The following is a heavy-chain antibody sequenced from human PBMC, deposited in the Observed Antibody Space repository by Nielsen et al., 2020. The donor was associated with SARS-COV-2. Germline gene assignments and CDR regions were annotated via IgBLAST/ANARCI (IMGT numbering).Heavy chain of an antibody. J-gene: IGHJ6*02. V-gene: IGHV3-21*01. CDR3: ARDRDIVLMVYAPGSLGMDV. Sequence: GESLKISCAASGFTFSSYSMNWVRQAPGKGLEWVSSISSSSSYIYYADSVKGRFTISRDNVKNSLYLQMNSLRAEDTAVYYCARDRDIVLMVYAPGSLGMDVWGQGTTVTVSS. CDR2: ISSSSSYI. CDR1: GFTFSSYS. D-gene: IGHD2-8*01.